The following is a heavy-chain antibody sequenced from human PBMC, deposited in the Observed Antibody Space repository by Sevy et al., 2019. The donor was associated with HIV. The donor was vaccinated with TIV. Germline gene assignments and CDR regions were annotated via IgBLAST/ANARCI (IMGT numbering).Heavy chain of an antibody. Sequence: GGSLRLSCAASGFTFSSYWMSWVRQAPGKGLEWVANIKQDGSEKNYVDSVKGRFTISRDNAKNSLYLQMNSLRADDTAVHYCARDGVMGSYWGQGTLVTVSS. V-gene: IGHV3-7*01. CDR1: GFTFSSYW. CDR2: IKQDGSEK. D-gene: IGHD3-16*01. CDR3: ARDGVMGSY. J-gene: IGHJ4*02.